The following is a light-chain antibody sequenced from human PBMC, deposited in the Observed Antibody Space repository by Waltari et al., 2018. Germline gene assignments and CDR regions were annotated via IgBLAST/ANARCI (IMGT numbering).Light chain of an antibody. CDR1: SSDVGGYNH. J-gene: IGLJ1*01. Sequence: QSALTQPPSASGSPGQSVTISCTGTSSDVGGYNHVPWYQQHPGKAPKLMINEVSKRPSGVPDRFSGSKSGNTASLTVSGLQAEDEADYYCSSYAGSNNYVFGTGTKVTVL. CDR2: EVS. CDR3: SSYAGSNNYV. V-gene: IGLV2-8*01.